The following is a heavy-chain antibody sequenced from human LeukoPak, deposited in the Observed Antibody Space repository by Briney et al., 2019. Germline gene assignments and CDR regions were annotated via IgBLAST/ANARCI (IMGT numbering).Heavy chain of an antibody. D-gene: IGHD1-26*01. CDR1: GGSISSGDYY. CDR3: ASGGSGSYFVAKPADY. CDR2: IYYSGST. V-gene: IGHV4-30-4*08. J-gene: IGHJ4*02. Sequence: SETLSLTCTVSGGSISSGDYYWSWIRQPPGKGLEWIGYIYYSGSTYYNPSLKSRVTISVDTSKNQFSLKLSSVTAADTAVYYCASGGSGSYFVAKPADYWGQGTLVTVSS.